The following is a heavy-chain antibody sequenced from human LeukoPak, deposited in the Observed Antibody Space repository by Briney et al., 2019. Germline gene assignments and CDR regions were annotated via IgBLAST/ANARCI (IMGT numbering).Heavy chain of an antibody. CDR2: TSSSSTI. CDR1: GFTFSSYS. CDR3: ARDYDFWSGITGPFDY. J-gene: IGHJ4*02. Sequence: PGGSLRLSCAASGFTFSSYSMNWVRQAPGKGLEWVSYTSSSSTIYYADSVKGRFTISRDNAKNSLYLQMNSLRAEDTAVYYCARDYDFWSGITGPFDYWGQGTLVTVSS. V-gene: IGHV3-48*01. D-gene: IGHD3-3*01.